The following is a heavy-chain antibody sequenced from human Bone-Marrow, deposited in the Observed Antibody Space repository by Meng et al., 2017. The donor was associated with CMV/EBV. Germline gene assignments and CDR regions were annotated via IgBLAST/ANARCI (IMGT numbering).Heavy chain of an antibody. D-gene: IGHD3-10*01. V-gene: IGHV3-30*09. CDR3: ARSLGVRENWFDP. CDR1: EFTFSGYA. CDR2: ISYDGTKE. Sequence: GGSLRLSCAASEFTFSGYAMHWVRQAPGKGLEWVAVISYDGTKEFYADSVKGRFAISRDNSNNALYLQLNSLRVDDTAVYYCARSLGVRENWFDPWGQGTRVTVSS. J-gene: IGHJ5*02.